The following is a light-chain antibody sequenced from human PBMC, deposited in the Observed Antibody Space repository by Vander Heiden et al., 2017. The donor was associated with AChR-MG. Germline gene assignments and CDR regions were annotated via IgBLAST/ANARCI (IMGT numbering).Light chain of an antibody. Sequence: SSELTQDPAVSVALGQTVRITCQGDSLRSYYASWYKQKPGQAPVLVIYGKNNRPSGIPDRFSGSSSGNTASLTITGAQAEDEADYYCNSRDSSGKHVVVGGGTKLTVL. CDR1: SLRSYY. J-gene: IGLJ2*01. CDR2: GKN. V-gene: IGLV3-19*01. CDR3: NSRDSSGKHVV.